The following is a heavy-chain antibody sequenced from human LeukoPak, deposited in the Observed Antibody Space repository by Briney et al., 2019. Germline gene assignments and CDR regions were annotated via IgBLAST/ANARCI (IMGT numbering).Heavy chain of an antibody. D-gene: IGHD6-13*01. J-gene: IGHJ6*03. V-gene: IGHV3-30*04. CDR3: ARTPGSSSWYYYYYYMDV. CDR2: IFYDGSMQ. Sequence: GRSLRISCVAPGSTFNNYAMRWVRPAPGKGVEWGAVIFYDGSMQYYADSVKGRFTISRDNSRNTLYLQMNSLRAEDTAVYYCARTPGSSSWYYYYYYMDVWGKGTTVTVSS. CDR1: GSTFNNYA.